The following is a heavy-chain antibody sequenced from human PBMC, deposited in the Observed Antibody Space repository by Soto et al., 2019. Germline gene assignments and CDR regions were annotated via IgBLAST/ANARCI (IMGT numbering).Heavy chain of an antibody. CDR3: ARYSVSGLYYYFGMDV. D-gene: IGHD6-13*01. Sequence: PETLSLTCAVSGDSISSSNCWTWVRQPPGKGLEWIGDIYHTGITNYNPSLKSRVTILVDKSKNQFSLKLTSVTAADTAVYYCARYSVSGLYYYFGMDVWGQGTTVTVSS. J-gene: IGHJ6*02. V-gene: IGHV4-4*03. CDR1: GDSISSSNC. CDR2: IYHTGIT.